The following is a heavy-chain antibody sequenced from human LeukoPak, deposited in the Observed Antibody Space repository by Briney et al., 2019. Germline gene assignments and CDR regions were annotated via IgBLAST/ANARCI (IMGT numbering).Heavy chain of an antibody. D-gene: IGHD3-22*01. Sequence: GGSLRLSCAASGFTFDDYGMSWVRQAPGKGLEGVSGINWNGGSTVYADSVKGRFTISRDNAKNSLYLQMNSLRAEDMALYYCARGLRYHYDSSGYYFDYWGQGTLVTVSS. V-gene: IGHV3-20*04. CDR3: ARGLRYHYDSSGYYFDY. CDR2: INWNGGST. J-gene: IGHJ4*02. CDR1: GFTFDDYG.